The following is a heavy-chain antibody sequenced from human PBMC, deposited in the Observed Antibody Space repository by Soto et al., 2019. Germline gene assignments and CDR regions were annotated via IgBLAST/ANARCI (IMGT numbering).Heavy chain of an antibody. CDR3: ARDGRYSPDPFQN. J-gene: IGHJ1*01. CDR1: GFTFSSYA. CDR2: ISYDGSNK. V-gene: IGHV3-30-3*01. D-gene: IGHD1-26*01. Sequence: GGSLRLSCAASGFTFSSYAMHWVRQAPGKGLEWVAVISYDGSNKYYADSVKGRFTISRDNSKNTLYLQMNSLRAEDTAVYYCARDGRYSPDPFQNWGQGTLVTVSS.